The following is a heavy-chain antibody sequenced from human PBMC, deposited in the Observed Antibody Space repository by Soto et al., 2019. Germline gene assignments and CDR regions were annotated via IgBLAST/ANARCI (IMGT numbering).Heavy chain of an antibody. V-gene: IGHV3-48*04. J-gene: IGHJ4*02. Sequence: GGSLRLSCAASAFTFNNYAMSWVRQAPGKGLEWVSGIGGSGRTTYYADSMKGRFTISRDNAKNSLYLEMNSLRAEDTAVYYCARESEDLTSNFDYWGQGTLVTVSS. CDR3: ARESEDLTSNFDY. CDR1: AFTFNNYA. CDR2: IGGSGRTT.